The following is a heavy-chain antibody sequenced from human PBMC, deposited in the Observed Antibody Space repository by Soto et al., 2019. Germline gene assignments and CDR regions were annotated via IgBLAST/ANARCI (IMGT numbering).Heavy chain of an antibody. Sequence: ASVKVSCNASGGTFSSYAISWVRQAPGQGLEWMGGTIPIFGTANYAQKFQGRVTITADESTSTAYMELSSLRSEDTAVYYCARDETPYPSRGYSYGLAVYWGQGTLVTVSS. J-gene: IGHJ4*02. CDR1: GGTFSSYA. CDR2: TIPIFGTA. D-gene: IGHD5-18*01. V-gene: IGHV1-69*13. CDR3: ARDETPYPSRGYSYGLAVY.